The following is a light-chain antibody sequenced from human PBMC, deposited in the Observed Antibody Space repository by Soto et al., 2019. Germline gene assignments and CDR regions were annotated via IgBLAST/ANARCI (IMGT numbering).Light chain of an antibody. CDR2: SAS. J-gene: IGKJ3*01. Sequence: DIQMTQSPSTLSASEGDTVTITCRASQDIHVFLAWYQHKPGKAPRLLIDSASTLQSGVPSRFSGSGSGTEFTLTINDLQPEDFATYYCQQLNIYPLTFGPGTKVDI. CDR3: QQLNIYPLT. CDR1: QDIHVF. V-gene: IGKV1-9*01.